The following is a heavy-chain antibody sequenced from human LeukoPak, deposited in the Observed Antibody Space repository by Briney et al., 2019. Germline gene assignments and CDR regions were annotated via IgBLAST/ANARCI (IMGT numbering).Heavy chain of an antibody. J-gene: IGHJ3*02. D-gene: IGHD3-16*01. CDR1: GFTFSSYW. CDR3: STEVWGGAFDI. Sequence: GGSLRLSCAASGFTFSSYWLSWVRQAPGKGLEWVANIKEDGRKEYYEDAVKGRFTISRENAKNSLFLQMNNLRAEDTAVYYCSTEVWGGAFDIWGQGKMVTVSS. V-gene: IGHV3-7*01. CDR2: IKEDGRKE.